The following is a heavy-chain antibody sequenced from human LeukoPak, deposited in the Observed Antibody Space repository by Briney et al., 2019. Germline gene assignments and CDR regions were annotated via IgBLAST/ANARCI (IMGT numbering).Heavy chain of an antibody. J-gene: IGHJ4*02. CDR1: GFTISNYW. D-gene: IGHD2/OR15-2a*01. CDR3: ARNRGVDY. Sequence: GGSLRLSCAASGFTISNYWMNWVRQAPGKGLEWVANINQDGSEKYYVDSVKGRFTISRDITKNSVYLQMNSLRVEDTAVCYCARNRGVDYWGQGTLVTVSS. V-gene: IGHV3-7*05. CDR2: INQDGSEK.